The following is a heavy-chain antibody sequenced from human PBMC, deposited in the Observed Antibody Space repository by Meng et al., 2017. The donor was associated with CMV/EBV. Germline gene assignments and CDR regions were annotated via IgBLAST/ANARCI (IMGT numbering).Heavy chain of an antibody. Sequence: GESLKISYAASGFTFSSYAMHWVRQAPGKGLEWVAVISYDGSNKYYADSVKGRFTISRDNSKNTLYLQMNSLRAEDTAVYYCASAEIFGIRLYFDYWGQGTLVTVSS. CDR3: ASAEIFGIRLYFDY. V-gene: IGHV3-30-3*01. CDR2: ISYDGSNK. CDR1: GFTFSSYA. J-gene: IGHJ4*02. D-gene: IGHD3-3*01.